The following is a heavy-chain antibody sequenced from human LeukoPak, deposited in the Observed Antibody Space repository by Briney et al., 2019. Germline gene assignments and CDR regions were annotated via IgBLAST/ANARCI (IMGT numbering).Heavy chain of an antibody. V-gene: IGHV3-30*18. Sequence: GGSLRLSCAASGFTFSSYGMHWVRQAPGKGLEWVAVISYDGSNKYYVDSVKGRFTISRDNSKNTLYLQMNSLRAEDTAVYYCAKADLGVVIYPPGYWGQGTLVTVSS. J-gene: IGHJ4*02. CDR2: ISYDGSNK. CDR3: AKADLGVVIYPPGY. CDR1: GFTFSSYG. D-gene: IGHD3-3*01.